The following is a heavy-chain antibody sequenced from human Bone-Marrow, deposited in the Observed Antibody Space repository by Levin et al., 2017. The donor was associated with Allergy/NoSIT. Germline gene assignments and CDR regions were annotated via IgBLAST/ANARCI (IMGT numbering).Heavy chain of an antibody. CDR1: GYTFTSLD. D-gene: IGHD4-17*01. J-gene: IGHJ4*02. CDR3: ARAYGDLDY. CDR2: MNPNSGHR. Sequence: ASVKVSCKASGYTFTSLDINWVRQATGQGLEWMGWMNPNSGHRGYAQKFQGRVTMTMSTSISTAYMELSSLRSDDTAVYYCARAYGDLDYWGQGTLVTVSS. V-gene: IGHV1-8*01.